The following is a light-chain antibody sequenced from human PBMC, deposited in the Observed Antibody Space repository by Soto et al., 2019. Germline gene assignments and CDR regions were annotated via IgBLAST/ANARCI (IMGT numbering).Light chain of an antibody. CDR3: QQYNNWPPGAT. CDR1: LTVSTN. CDR2: YAS. J-gene: IGKJ3*01. Sequence: DIVMTQSPATLSVSPGERATLSCRASLTVSTNLARYQQKPGQAPRLLIYYASTRATGIPARFSGSGSVKEFTLTISSVQSEDSAVYYCQQYNNWPPGATFGPGTKLEIK. V-gene: IGKV3-15*01.